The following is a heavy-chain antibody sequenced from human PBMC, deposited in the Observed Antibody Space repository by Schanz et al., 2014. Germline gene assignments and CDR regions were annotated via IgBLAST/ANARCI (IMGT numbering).Heavy chain of an antibody. CDR3: AKDPNLFRDSSGYYYSPFDY. CDR2: MSGSGSTA. CDR1: GFTFFGSFA. D-gene: IGHD3-22*01. V-gene: IGHV3-23*01. J-gene: IGHJ4*02. Sequence: EVQLLESGGGLVQPGGSLRLSCVASGFTFFGSFAMRWVRQSPGKGLEWVSGMSGSGSTADYADSVKGRFTISRDNSKNTLYLQLNSLRVEDTAKYFCAKDPNLFRDSSGYYYSPFDYWGQGTLVAVSS.